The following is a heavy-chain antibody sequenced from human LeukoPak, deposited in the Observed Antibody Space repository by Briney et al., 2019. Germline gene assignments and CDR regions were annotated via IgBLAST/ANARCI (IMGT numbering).Heavy chain of an antibody. CDR3: ARGNWFDP. CDR2: IYTSGST. J-gene: IGHJ5*02. Sequence: SQTLSLTCTDSGGSISSGSYYWSWIRQPAGKGLEWIGRIYTSGSTNYNPSLKSRVTISVDTSKNQFSLKLSSVTAADAAVYYCARGNWFDPWGQGTLVTVSS. CDR1: GGSISSGSYY. V-gene: IGHV4-61*02.